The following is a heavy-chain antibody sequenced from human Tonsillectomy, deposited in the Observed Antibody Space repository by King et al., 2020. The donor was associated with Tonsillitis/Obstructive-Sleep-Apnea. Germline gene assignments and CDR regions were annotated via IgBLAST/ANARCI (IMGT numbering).Heavy chain of an antibody. V-gene: IGHV1-2*06. CDR3: AGGGGGWEQWLVYFDY. D-gene: IGHD6-19*01. CDR1: GYSFTGYY. J-gene: IGHJ4*02. Sequence: VQLVESGAEVKKPGASVKVSCKASGYSFTGYYMHWVRQAPGQGLEWMGRINPNSGGTDYAQKFQGRVTMTRDTSISTAYMELSRLTSDDTAVYYWAGGGGGWEQWLVYFDYWGQGTLVTVSS. CDR2: INPNSGGT.